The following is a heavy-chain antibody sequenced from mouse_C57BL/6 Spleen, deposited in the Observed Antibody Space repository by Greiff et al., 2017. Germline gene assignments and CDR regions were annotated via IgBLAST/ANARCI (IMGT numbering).Heavy chain of an antibody. D-gene: IGHD2-5*01. CDR2: ISSGGDYI. CDR3: TREDYSNSFDY. Sequence: EVKVVESGEGLVKPGGSLKLSCAASGFTFSSYAMSWVRQTPEKRLEWVAYISSGGDYIYYADTVKGRFTISSDNARNTLYLQMSSLKSEDTAMYYCTREDYSNSFDYWGQGTTLTVSS. V-gene: IGHV5-9-1*02. J-gene: IGHJ2*01. CDR1: GFTFSSYA.